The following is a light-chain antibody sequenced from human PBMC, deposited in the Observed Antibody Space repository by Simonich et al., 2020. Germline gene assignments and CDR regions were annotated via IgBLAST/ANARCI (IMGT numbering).Light chain of an antibody. CDR2: EGS. Sequence: QSALTQPASVSGSPGQSITISCTGTSSDVGSYNLVSWYQQHPGKAPKLMMYEGSKRPAGVSKRFSVSKSGNTASLTISGLQAEDEADYYCCSYAGSSTFAVFGGGTQLTVL. J-gene: IGLJ7*01. CDR3: CSYAGSSTFAV. V-gene: IGLV2-23*01. CDR1: SSDVGSYNL.